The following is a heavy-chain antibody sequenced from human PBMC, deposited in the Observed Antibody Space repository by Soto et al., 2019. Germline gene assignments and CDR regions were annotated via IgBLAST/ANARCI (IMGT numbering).Heavy chain of an antibody. V-gene: IGHV3-30*18. CDR3: AKERVAADGTSKYYGMDV. J-gene: IGHJ6*02. CDR2: ISYDGSNK. Sequence: PGCSLRLSCAAPGFTFSSYGMHWVRQAPGKGLEWVAVISYDGSNKYYADSVKGRFTVSRDNSKNTLYLQMNSLRAEDTAVYYCAKERVAADGTSKYYGMDVWGQGTTVTVSS. D-gene: IGHD6-13*01. CDR1: GFTFSSYG.